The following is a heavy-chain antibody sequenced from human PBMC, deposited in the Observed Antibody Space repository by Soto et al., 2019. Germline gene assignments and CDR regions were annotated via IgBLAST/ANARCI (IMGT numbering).Heavy chain of an antibody. D-gene: IGHD3-10*01. CDR2: SYYSGST. CDR3: ARQGITMVRGAGGFDP. CDR1: GGSISSYY. J-gene: IGHJ5*02. V-gene: IGHV4-59*08. Sequence: QVQLQESGPGLVKPSETLSLTCTVSGGSISSYYWSWIRQPPGKGLEWIGNSYYSGSTNYNPSLKSRATTAVDTPKNQFPLNLSPVTAADTAVYYGARQGITMVRGAGGFDPWGQGTPVTVSS.